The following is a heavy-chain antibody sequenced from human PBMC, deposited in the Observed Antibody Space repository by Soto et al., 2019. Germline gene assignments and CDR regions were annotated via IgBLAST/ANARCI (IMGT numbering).Heavy chain of an antibody. V-gene: IGHV4-39*01. CDR1: GGSISSSSYY. Sequence: SETLSLTCTVSGGSISSSSYYWGWIRQPPGKGLEWIGSIYYSGSTYYNPSLKSRVTISVDTSKNQFSLKLSSVTAADTAVYYCARGGYSSSWSSDYYGMDVWGQGTTVTVSS. D-gene: IGHD6-13*01. J-gene: IGHJ6*02. CDR2: IYYSGST. CDR3: ARGGYSSSWSSDYYGMDV.